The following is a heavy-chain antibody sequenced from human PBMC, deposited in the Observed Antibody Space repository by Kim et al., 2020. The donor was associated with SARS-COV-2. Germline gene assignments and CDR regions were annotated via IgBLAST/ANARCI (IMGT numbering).Heavy chain of an antibody. J-gene: IGHJ4*02. CDR2: ISTYNGNT. V-gene: IGHV1-18*01. CDR1: GYRFSDFG. CDR3: ARGAVSSTGKLDY. Sequence: ASVKVSCKTSGYRFSDFGITWVRQVPGQGLEWMGWISTYNGNTNYLQKLQGRVSMAADTSTSTSYLELRSLTSDDTAVYFCARGAVSSTGKLDYWGQGTLVTVSS.